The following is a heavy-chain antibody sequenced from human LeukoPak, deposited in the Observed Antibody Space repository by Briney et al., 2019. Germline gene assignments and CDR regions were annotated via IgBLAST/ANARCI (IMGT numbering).Heavy chain of an antibody. CDR3: AKGGLDSAPNGY. CDR1: GFIFSSSG. D-gene: IGHD2-8*01. Sequence: GGSLRLSCAASGFIFSSSGMSWVRQAPGKGLEWVSGIRGSGDATYYADSVKGRFTVSRDNYKNAVRLQMNSLSVEDTAIYFCAKGGLDSAPNGYWGQGTLVTVSS. CDR2: IRGSGDAT. J-gene: IGHJ4*02. V-gene: IGHV3-23*01.